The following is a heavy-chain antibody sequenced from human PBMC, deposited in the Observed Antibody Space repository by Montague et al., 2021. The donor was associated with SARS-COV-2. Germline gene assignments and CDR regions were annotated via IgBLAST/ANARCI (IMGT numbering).Heavy chain of an antibody. CDR1: GGSFSGYY. V-gene: IGHV4-34*01. J-gene: IGHJ6*02. CDR2: INHSGST. CDR3: ARRGYSYYYYGMDV. D-gene: IGHD5-24*01. Sequence: TLSLTYAVYGGSFSGYYWSWIRQPPGKGLEWIGEINHSGSTNYNPSLKSRVTISVDTSKNQFSLKLSSVTAADTAVYYCARRGYSYYYYGMDVWGQGTTVTVSS.